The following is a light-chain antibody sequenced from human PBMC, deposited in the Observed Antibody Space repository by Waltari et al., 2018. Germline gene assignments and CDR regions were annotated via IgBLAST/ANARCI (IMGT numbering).Light chain of an antibody. CDR3: QQYNNWPPWT. CDR2: GVS. J-gene: IGKJ1*01. Sequence: EIVMTQSPATLSVSPGERPTLSCRASQSVRNNLVWYQQKPGQAPRLLIYGVSTRVTGIPARFSGSGSGTEFTLTISSLQSEDFAVYYCQQYNNWPPWTFGQGTKVEIK. CDR1: QSVRNN. V-gene: IGKV3-15*01.